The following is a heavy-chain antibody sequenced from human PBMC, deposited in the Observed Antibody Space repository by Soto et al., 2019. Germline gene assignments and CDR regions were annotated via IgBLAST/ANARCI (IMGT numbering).Heavy chain of an antibody. V-gene: IGHV4-4*07. J-gene: IGHJ5*02. CDR1: GGSFSSYY. Sequence: QVQLQESGPGLVKPSETLSLSCTVSGGSFSSYYCNWVRKSAGKGLEWIGRIYPTGSTTYTPSLKSRLTMSVDTSTNQFSLRLTSMTAADTAVYYCATGRSEIVPGAMDTWCQGTLVTVSS. CDR2: IYPTGST. D-gene: IGHD2-2*01. CDR3: ATGRSEIVPGAMDT.